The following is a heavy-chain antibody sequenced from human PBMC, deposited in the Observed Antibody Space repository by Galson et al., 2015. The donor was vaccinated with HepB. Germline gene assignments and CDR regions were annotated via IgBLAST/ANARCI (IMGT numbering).Heavy chain of an antibody. CDR2: ISYDGSNK. CDR1: GFTFSSYG. CDR3: AKSTGGKMATNFRYYYGMDV. D-gene: IGHD5-24*01. J-gene: IGHJ6*02. V-gene: IGHV3-30*18. Sequence: SLRLSCAASGFTFSSYGMHWVRQAPGKGLEWVAVISYDGSNKYYADPVKGRFTISRDNSKNTLYLQMNSLRAEDTAVYYCAKSTGGKMATNFRYYYGMDVWGQGTTVTVSS.